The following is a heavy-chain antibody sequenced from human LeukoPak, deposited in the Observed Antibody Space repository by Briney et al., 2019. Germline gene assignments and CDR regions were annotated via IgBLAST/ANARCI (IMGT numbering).Heavy chain of an antibody. V-gene: IGHV4-39*01. Sequence: SETLSLTCTVSGGSISSSSYYWGWIRQPPRKGLEGFGFIYYSGSTYYNPSLKSRVTISVDTSNHQFSLKLSSVTAADTAVYYCARLSRDFWSGYAPFDYWGQGTLVTVSS. CDR1: GGSISSSSYY. J-gene: IGHJ4*02. D-gene: IGHD3-3*01. CDR2: IYYSGST. CDR3: ARLSRDFWSGYAPFDY.